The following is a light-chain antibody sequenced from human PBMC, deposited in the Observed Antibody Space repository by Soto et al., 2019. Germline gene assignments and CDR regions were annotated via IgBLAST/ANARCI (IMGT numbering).Light chain of an antibody. CDR1: QNAGSW. CDR2: HTS. V-gene: IGKV1-12*01. J-gene: IGKJ4*01. Sequence: DIQMTQSPPFVSASVGDRVTISCRASQNAGSWLSWFHQKPGGAPNLLIFHTSRLQTGVPSRFAGRGSGTEFTLTISSLQPEDVGTYYCQHADGLRALTFGGGTTVEI. CDR3: QHADGLRALT.